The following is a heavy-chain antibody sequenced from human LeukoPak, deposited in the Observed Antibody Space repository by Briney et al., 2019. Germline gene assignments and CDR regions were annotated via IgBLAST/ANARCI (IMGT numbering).Heavy chain of an antibody. D-gene: IGHD4-23*01. CDR3: AREHGGPGAFDI. CDR1: GGSISSSNYY. CDR2: VYYNGAT. V-gene: IGHV4-39*07. J-gene: IGHJ3*02. Sequence: SETLSLTCTVSGGSISSSNYYWGWIRQPPGKGLEWIGTVYYNGATQYNPSLKSRVTMSVDTSKNQFSLKLSSVTAADTAVYYCAREHGGPGAFDIWGQGTMVTVSS.